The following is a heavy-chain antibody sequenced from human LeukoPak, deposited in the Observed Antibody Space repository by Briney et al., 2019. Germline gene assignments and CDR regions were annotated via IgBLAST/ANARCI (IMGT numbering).Heavy chain of an antibody. CDR3: ARERLGGSYYRPVDY. D-gene: IGHD1-26*01. Sequence: SETLSLTCTVSSGSITNGGYYWSWIRQPAGKGLEWIGRIYTTGNTNYNPSLKSRVTISLDTSKNQFSLKLSSVSAEDTALYYCARERLGGSYYRPVDYWGQGTLVTVSS. CDR1: SGSITNGGYY. J-gene: IGHJ4*02. V-gene: IGHV4-61*02. CDR2: IYTTGNT.